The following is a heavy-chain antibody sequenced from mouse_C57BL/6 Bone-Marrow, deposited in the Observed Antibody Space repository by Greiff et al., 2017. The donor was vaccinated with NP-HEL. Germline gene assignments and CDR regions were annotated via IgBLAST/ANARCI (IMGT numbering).Heavy chain of an antibody. CDR3: ANRHYYYGSSYDDMDY. Sequence: EVQLVESGGDLVKPGGSLKLSCAASGFTFSSYGMSWVRQTPDKRLEWVATISSGGSYTYYPDSVKGRFTISRDNAKNTLYLQMSSLKSEDTAMYYCANRHYYYGSSYDDMDYWGQGTSVTVSS. CDR2: ISSGGSYT. J-gene: IGHJ4*01. D-gene: IGHD1-1*01. V-gene: IGHV5-6*01. CDR1: GFTFSSYG.